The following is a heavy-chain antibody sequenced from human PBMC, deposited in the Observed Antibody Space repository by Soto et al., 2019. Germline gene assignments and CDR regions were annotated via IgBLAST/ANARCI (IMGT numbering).Heavy chain of an antibody. D-gene: IGHD2-2*02. V-gene: IGHV1-18*04. Sequence: QVQLMQSGNEVKKPGASVTVSCKDSGYTFANYGISWVRQAPGQGLEWMGWISGNNGATIFAPKVQDRITMTLDTSTGVASLTLRSLRSDDTAIYYCVRDLKYLRVIGNCFDSWGQGTLVTVSS. CDR3: VRDLKYLRVIGNCFDS. J-gene: IGHJ5*01. CDR1: GYTFANYG. CDR2: ISGNNGAT.